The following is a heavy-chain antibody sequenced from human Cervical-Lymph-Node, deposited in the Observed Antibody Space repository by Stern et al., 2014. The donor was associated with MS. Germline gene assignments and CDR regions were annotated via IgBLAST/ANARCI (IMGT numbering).Heavy chain of an antibody. V-gene: IGHV4-59*01. Sequence: QLQLQESGPGLVKPSETLSLTCTVSGGSLRSYYWNWIRQAPGKGLEWLGFIYHTGSVNYNPSLSSRVAMSVDTSKNQFSLTVSSVTAADTAVYYCAREGEYCSGSRCYPFLDYWGQGTLVTGSS. J-gene: IGHJ4*02. CDR1: GGSLRSYY. CDR3: AREGEYCSGSRCYPFLDY. CDR2: IYHTGSV. D-gene: IGHD2-15*01.